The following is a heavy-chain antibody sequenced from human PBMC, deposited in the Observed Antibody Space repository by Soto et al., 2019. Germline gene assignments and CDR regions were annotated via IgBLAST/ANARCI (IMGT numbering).Heavy chain of an antibody. CDR1: GFIPSSYA. CDR3: AKDAIMVSSSFNYFDF. J-gene: IGHJ4*02. D-gene: IGHD6-13*01. Sequence: GGSLRLSCVVSGFIPSSYAMSWVRQAPGKGLEWVSGISGSGGATSYADSVKGRFAISRDNSKNTLYLQMNSLSAEDTAIYYCAKDAIMVSSSFNYFDFWGQGALVTVSS. V-gene: IGHV3-23*01. CDR2: ISGSGGAT.